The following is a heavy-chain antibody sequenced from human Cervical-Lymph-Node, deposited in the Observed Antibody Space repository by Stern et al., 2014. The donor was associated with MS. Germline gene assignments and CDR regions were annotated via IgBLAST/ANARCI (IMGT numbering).Heavy chain of an antibody. J-gene: IGHJ4*02. V-gene: IGHV3-30*18. CDR2: ISNDGSKK. CDR3: AKDRGSGWSLDY. D-gene: IGHD6-19*01. CDR1: GFTFSTYG. Sequence: VQLVESGGGVVQLGRSLRLSCAGSGFTFSTYGMHWVRQAPGKGLEWVALISNDGSKKYYVDSVKGRFTISRDNAKNTMYVQMNSLRDEDTAVYYCAKDRGSGWSLDYWGQGTLVTVSS.